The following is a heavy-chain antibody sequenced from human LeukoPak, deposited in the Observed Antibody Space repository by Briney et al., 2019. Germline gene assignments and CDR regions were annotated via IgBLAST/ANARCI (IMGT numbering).Heavy chain of an antibody. D-gene: IGHD6-13*01. CDR1: GGTVSSYA. Sequence: ASVKVSCKASGGTVSSYAISWVRQSPGQGLEWMGRIIPIFGTANYAQKFQGRVTITTDESTSTAYMELSSLRSEDTAVYYCARDPFRQQLGRNWFDPWGQGTLVTVSS. V-gene: IGHV1-69*05. J-gene: IGHJ5*02. CDR3: ARDPFRQQLGRNWFDP. CDR2: IIPIFGTA.